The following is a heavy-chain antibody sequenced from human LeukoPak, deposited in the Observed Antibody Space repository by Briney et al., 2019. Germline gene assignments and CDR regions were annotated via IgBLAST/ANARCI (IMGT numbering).Heavy chain of an antibody. CDR1: GYTFTGYY. J-gene: IGHJ4*02. D-gene: IGHD3-22*01. CDR2: INPNSGGT. V-gene: IGHV1-2*06. Sequence: ASVKVSCKASGYTFTGYYMHWVRQAPGQGLEWMGRINPNSGGTNYAQKFQGRVTMTRDTSISTAYMELSRLRSDDTAVYYCARVSANYYDSSGYSRAIFDYWGQGTLVTVSP. CDR3: ARVSANYYDSSGYSRAIFDY.